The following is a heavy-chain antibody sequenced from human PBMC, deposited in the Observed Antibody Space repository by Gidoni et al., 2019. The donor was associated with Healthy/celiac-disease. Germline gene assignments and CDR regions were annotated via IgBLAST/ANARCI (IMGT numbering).Heavy chain of an antibody. CDR3: ARAMTTVTIGYFDY. J-gene: IGHJ4*02. CDR1: GSTFSSYS. Sequence: EVQLVESGGGLFTPGGSLRLSCPASGSTFSSYSMNWVRQAPGKGLEWVSSISSSSSYIYYADSVKGRFTISRDNAKNSLYLQMNSLRAEDTAVYYCARAMTTVTIGYFDYWGQGTLVTVSS. V-gene: IGHV3-21*01. D-gene: IGHD4-17*01. CDR2: ISSSSSYI.